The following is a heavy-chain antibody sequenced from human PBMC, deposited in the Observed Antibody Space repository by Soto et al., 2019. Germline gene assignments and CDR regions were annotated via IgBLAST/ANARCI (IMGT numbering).Heavy chain of an antibody. J-gene: IGHJ5*02. CDR2: ITPLFGIP. D-gene: IGHD2-15*01. V-gene: IGHV1-69*17. CDR3: ARDTHSAGGWFDT. CDR1: GGTSRSLS. Sequence: QVQLVQSGAEVKKPGSSVTVSCKASGGTSRSLSITWVRQAPGQGLEWMGGITPLFGIPNYPQKFQGTLTITADKSTGTAYLELSSLRSEDTAVYYCARDTHSAGGWFDTWGRVTLVTFSS.